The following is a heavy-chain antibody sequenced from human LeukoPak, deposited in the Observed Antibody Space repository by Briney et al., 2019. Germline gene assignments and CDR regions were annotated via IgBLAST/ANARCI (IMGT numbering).Heavy chain of an antibody. V-gene: IGHV3-53*01. CDR1: GFTVSSNY. D-gene: IGHD1-14*01. Sequence: GGSLRLSCAASGFTVSSNYMSWVRQAPGKGLEWVSVIYSGGSTYYADSVKGRFSISRDNSKNTLYLQMNSLRAEDTAVYYCARDLSPWETRNPDAFDIWGQGTMVTVSS. J-gene: IGHJ3*02. CDR3: ARDLSPWETRNPDAFDI. CDR2: IYSGGST.